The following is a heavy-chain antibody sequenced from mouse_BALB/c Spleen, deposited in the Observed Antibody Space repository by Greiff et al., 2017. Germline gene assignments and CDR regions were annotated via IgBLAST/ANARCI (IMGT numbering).Heavy chain of an antibody. D-gene: IGHD2-4*01. Sequence: QVQLQQPGAELVMPGASVKMSCKASGYTFTDYWMHWVKQRPVQGLEWIGAIDTSDSYTSYNQKFKGKATLTVDESSSTAYMQLSSLTSEDSAVYYCARWDDYDEGDYFDYWGQGTTLTVSS. J-gene: IGHJ2*01. CDR1: GYTFTDYW. CDR3: ARWDDYDEGDYFDY. CDR2: IDTSDSYT. V-gene: IGHV1-69*01.